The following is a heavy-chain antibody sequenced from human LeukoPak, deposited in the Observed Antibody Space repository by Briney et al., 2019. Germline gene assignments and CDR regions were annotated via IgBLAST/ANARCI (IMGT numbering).Heavy chain of an antibody. V-gene: IGHV4-4*02. Sequence: SETLSLTCAVSGGSISSSNWWSWVRQPPGKGLEWIGEIYHSGSTNYNPSLKSRVTISVDTSKNQFSLKLSSVTAADTAVYYCARGRYSYGYGGRYYYYGMDVWGQGTTVTVSS. D-gene: IGHD5-18*01. J-gene: IGHJ6*02. CDR1: GGSISSSNW. CDR2: IYHSGST. CDR3: ARGRYSYGYGGRYYYYGMDV.